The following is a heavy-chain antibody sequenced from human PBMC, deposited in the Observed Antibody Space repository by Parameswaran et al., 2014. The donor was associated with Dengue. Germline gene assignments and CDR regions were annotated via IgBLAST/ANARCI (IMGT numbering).Heavy chain of an antibody. CDR2: ISYDGSNK. V-gene: IGHV3-30*04. D-gene: IGHD3-10*01. J-gene: IGHJ4*02. CDR3: ARDSAYGSGSPLGNYFDY. Sequence: WIRQPPGKGLEWVAVISYDGSNKYYADSVKGRFTISRDNSKNTLYLQMNSLRAEDTAVYYCARDSAYGSGSPLGNYFDYWGQGTLVTVSS.